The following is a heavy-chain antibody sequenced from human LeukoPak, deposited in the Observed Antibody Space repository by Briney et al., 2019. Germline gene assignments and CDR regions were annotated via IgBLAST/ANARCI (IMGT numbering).Heavy chain of an antibody. CDR3: ARKVYHRFDY. CDR1: GFTFSSYA. J-gene: IGHJ4*02. CDR2: ISTSGDST. V-gene: IGHV3-23*01. Sequence: PGGSLRLSCAASGFTFSSYAMTWVRQAPGKGLEWVSAISTSGDSTYYADSVRGRFTISRDNSKNTLYLQMTSLRAEDTAVYYCARKVYHRFDYWGQGTLVTFSS. D-gene: IGHD2-2*01.